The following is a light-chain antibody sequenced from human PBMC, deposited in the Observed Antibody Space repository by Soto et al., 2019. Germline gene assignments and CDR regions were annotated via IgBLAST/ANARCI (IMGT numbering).Light chain of an antibody. J-gene: IGKJ1*01. V-gene: IGKV1-5*03. Sequence: IQMTSLPSGMSGAIGGRVTITYRASQTISSWLAWYQQKPGKAPKLLIYKASTLKSGVPSRFSGSGSGTEFTLTISSLQPDDFATYYCELSNSDSAALGPGTKVDIK. CDR1: QTISSW. CDR3: ELSNSDSAA. CDR2: KAS.